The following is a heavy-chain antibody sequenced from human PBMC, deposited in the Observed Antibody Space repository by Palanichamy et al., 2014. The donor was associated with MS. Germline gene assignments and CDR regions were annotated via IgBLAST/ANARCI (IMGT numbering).Heavy chain of an antibody. CDR2: IKSKTDGGTT. J-gene: IGHJ4*02. CDR1: GFTFSNAW. D-gene: IGHD3-3*01. CDR3: TTVYVEWSFRHFDY. V-gene: IGHV3-15*01. Sequence: EVQLVESGGGLVKPGGSLRLSCAASGFTFSNAWMSWVRQAPGKGLEWVGRIKSKTDGGTTDYAAPVKGRFTISRDDSKNTLYLQMNSLKTEDTAVYYCTTVYVEWSFRHFDYWGQGTLVTVSS.